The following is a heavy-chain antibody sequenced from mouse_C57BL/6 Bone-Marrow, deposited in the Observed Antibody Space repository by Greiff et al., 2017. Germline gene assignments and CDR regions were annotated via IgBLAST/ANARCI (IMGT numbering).Heavy chain of an antibody. J-gene: IGHJ2*01. CDR2: IDPSDSYT. Sequence: VQLQQPGAELVKPGASVKLSCKASGYTFTSYWMQWVKQRPGQGLEWIGEIDPSDSYTNYNQKFKGKATLTAGTSSSTAYLQLSSLTSEDSAVYYCAFYDGYSYFDYWGQGTTLTVSS. CDR3: AFYDGYSYFDY. D-gene: IGHD2-3*01. CDR1: GYTFTSYW. V-gene: IGHV1-50*01.